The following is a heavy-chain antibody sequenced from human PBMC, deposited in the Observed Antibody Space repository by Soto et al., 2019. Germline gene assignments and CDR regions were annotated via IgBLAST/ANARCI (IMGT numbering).Heavy chain of an antibody. CDR1: GFTFSSYA. D-gene: IGHD6-13*01. Sequence: GGSLRLSCAASGFTFSSYAMHWVRQAPGKGLEWVAVISYDGSNKYYADSVKGRFTISRDNSKNTLYLQMNSLRAEDTAVYYCARGGRFSIRVYPDYWGQGTLVTVSS. CDR3: ARGGRFSIRVYPDY. CDR2: ISYDGSNK. J-gene: IGHJ4*02. V-gene: IGHV3-30-3*01.